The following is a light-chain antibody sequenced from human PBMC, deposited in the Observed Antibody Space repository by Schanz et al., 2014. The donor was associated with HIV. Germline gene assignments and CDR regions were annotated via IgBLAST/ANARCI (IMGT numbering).Light chain of an antibody. CDR3: SSFTSSSTRI. J-gene: IGLJ2*01. CDR1: SSDVGGYNY. CDR2: DVS. V-gene: IGLV2-14*01. Sequence: QSVLTQPASVSGSPGQSITISCTGSSSDVGGYNYVSWYQQHPDKAPKLMIYDVSNRSSGVSNRFSGSKSGNTASLTISGLQAEDEADYYCSSFTSSSTRIFGGGTKLTVL.